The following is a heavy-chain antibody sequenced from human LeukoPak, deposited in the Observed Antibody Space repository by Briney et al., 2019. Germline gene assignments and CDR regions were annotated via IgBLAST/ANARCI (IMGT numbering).Heavy chain of an antibody. Sequence: GASVKVSCKASGYTFTSYGINWVRQAPGQGLEWMGWISAYNGNTNYAQKLQGRVTMTTDTSTSTAYMELRSLRSDDTAVYYCARLNFGCSGAAFDIWGQGTMVTVSS. CDR2: ISAYNGNT. CDR1: GYTFTSYG. D-gene: IGHD3-9*01. V-gene: IGHV1-18*01. J-gene: IGHJ3*02. CDR3: ARLNFGCSGAAFDI.